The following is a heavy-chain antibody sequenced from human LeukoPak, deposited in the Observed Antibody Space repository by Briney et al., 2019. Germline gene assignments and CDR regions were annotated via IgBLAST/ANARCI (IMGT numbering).Heavy chain of an antibody. V-gene: IGHV4-4*07. CDR2: IYTSGST. D-gene: IGHD5-18*01. CDR3: ARVGYGYSDWYFDL. J-gene: IGHJ2*01. CDR1: GGSISSYY. Sequence: PSETLSLTCTVSGGSISSYYWSWIRQPAGKGLEWIGRIYTSGSTNYNPSLKSRVTMSVDTSKNQFSLKLSSVAAADTAVYYCARVGYGYSDWYFDLWGRGTLVTVSS.